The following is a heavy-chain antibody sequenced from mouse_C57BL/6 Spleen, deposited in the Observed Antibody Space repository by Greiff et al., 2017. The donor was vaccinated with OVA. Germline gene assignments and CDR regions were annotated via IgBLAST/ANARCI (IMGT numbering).Heavy chain of an antibody. J-gene: IGHJ3*01. Sequence: VQLQQSGPELVKPGASVKISCKASGYSFTSYYIHWVKQRPGQGLEWIGWIYPGSGNTKYNEKFKGKATLTADTSSSTAYMPLSSLTSEDSAVYYCARGPNWGWFAYWGQGTLVTVSA. CDR3: ARGPNWGWFAY. CDR1: GYSFTSYY. D-gene: IGHD4-1*01. CDR2: IYPGSGNT. V-gene: IGHV1-66*01.